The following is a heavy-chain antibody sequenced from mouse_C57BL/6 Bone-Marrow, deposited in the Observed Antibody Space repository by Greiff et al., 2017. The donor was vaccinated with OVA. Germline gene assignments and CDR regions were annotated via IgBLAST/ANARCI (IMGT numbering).Heavy chain of an antibody. J-gene: IGHJ4*01. CDR1: GYSFTGYY. V-gene: IGHV1-42*01. CDR2: INPSTGGT. D-gene: IGHD2-5*01. Sequence: EVQLQQSGPELVKPGASVKISCKASGYSFTGYYMNWVKQSPEKSLEWIGEINPSTGGTTYNQKFKAKATLTVDKSSSTAYMQLKSLTSEDSAVYYCARRPYYSKNLWAMDYWGQGTSVTVSS. CDR3: ARRPYYSKNLWAMDY.